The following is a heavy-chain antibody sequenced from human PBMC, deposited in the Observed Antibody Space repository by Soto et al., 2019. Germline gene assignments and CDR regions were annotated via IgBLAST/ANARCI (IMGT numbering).Heavy chain of an antibody. CDR1: GGTFSSYA. CDR3: ASGNYGSGSYYNAPYYYYGMDV. CDR2: IIPIFGTA. V-gene: IGHV1-69*13. J-gene: IGHJ6*02. D-gene: IGHD3-10*01. Sequence: ASVKVSCKTSGGTFSSYAISWVRQAPGQGLEWMGGIIPIFGTANYAQKFQGRVSITADDSTSTAYMELSSLRSEDTAVYFCASGNYGSGSYYNAPYYYYGMDVWGQGTTVTVSS.